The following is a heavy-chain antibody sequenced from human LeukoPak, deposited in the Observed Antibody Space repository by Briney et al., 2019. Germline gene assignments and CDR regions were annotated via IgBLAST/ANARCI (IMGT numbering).Heavy chain of an antibody. CDR2: ISSSGSTI. V-gene: IGHV3-48*03. D-gene: IGHD3-10*01. J-gene: IGHJ4*02. Sequence: GGSLRLSCAASGFTFSSYEMNWVRQAPGKGLEWVSYISSSGSTIYYADSVKGRFTISRDNAKNSLYLQMNSLRAEDTAVYYCARGHYMVRGVIIPDYWGQGTLVTVSS. CDR3: ARGHYMVRGVIIPDY. CDR1: GFTFSSYE.